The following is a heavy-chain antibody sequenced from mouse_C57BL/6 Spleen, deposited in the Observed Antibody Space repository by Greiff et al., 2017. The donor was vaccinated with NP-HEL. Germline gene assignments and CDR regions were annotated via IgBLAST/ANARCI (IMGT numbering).Heavy chain of an antibody. D-gene: IGHD2-4*01. CDR1: GYTFTDYE. J-gene: IGHJ3*01. V-gene: IGHV1-15*01. CDR3: TRFGDYDVFAY. CDR2: IDPETGGT. Sequence: VKLVESGAELVRPGASVTLSCKASGYTFTDYEMHWVKQTPVHGLEWIGAIDPETGGTAYNQKVKGKAILTADQSASTAYMELRSLTSEDSAVYYCTRFGDYDVFAYWGQGTLVTVSA.